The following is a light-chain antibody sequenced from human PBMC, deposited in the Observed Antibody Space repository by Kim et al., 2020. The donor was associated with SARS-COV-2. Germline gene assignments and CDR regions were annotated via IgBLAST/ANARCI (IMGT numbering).Light chain of an antibody. CDR3: QQSSNLPPT. Sequence: DIQMTQSPSSLSASVGDRVTITCRASQSVNKYLNWYQQKQGKAPKLLIFDASRLKDGVPSRFTGSGSGTDFILTISSPQPEDFGTYYCQQSSNLPPTFGQGTKVDIK. CDR1: QSVNKY. CDR2: DAS. J-gene: IGKJ1*01. V-gene: IGKV1-39*01.